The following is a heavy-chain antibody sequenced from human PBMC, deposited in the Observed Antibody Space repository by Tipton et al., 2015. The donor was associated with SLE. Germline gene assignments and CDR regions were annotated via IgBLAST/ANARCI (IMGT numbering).Heavy chain of an antibody. D-gene: IGHD3-22*01. J-gene: IGHJ4*02. Sequence: TLSLTCTVSVVSISGSSFYWGWIRQPPGEGLEWIGSIYRSGNTFYNPSLKSRITISVDTSKNQFSLKLSSVTAADTAVYYCARDEYRYDTTGYHLLGHFDFWGQGTLVTVSS. V-gene: IGHV4-39*07. CDR3: ARDEYRYDTTGYHLLGHFDF. CDR2: IYRSGNT. CDR1: VVSISGSSFY.